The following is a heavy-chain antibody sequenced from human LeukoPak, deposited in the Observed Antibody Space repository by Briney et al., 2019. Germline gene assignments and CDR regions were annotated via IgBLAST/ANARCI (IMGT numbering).Heavy chain of an antibody. V-gene: IGHV6-1*01. CDR1: GDSVSSNSAA. Sequence: SQTLSLTCAISGDSVSSNSAAWNWIRQSPSRGLEWLGRTYYRSKWYNDYAVTVKSRITINPDTSKNQFSLQLNSVTPEDTAVYYCARGVNIAAAGARYYFDYWGQGTLVTVSS. CDR2: TYYRSKWYN. D-gene: IGHD6-13*01. CDR3: ARGVNIAAAGARYYFDY. J-gene: IGHJ4*02.